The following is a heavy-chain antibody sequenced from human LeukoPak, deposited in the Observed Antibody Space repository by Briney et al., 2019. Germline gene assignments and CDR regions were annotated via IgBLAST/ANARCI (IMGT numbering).Heavy chain of an antibody. V-gene: IGHV3-74*01. D-gene: IGHD4-17*01. Sequence: GGSLRLSCAASGFTFSSYWMHWVRQAPEKGLVWVSRIKSDGSSNSYADSVRGRFTISRDNAKSTLYLQMSSLRAEDTAVYYCARGDYGDYVRANDAFDIWGQGTMVTVSS. CDR1: GFTFSSYW. CDR3: ARGDYGDYVRANDAFDI. J-gene: IGHJ3*02. CDR2: IKSDGSSN.